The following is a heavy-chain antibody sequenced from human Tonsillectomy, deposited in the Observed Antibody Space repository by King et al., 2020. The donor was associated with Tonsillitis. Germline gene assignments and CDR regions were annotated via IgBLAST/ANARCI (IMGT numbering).Heavy chain of an antibody. D-gene: IGHD5-24*01. CDR2: ISFDGSRK. CDR3: AKPVLRMATIIH. V-gene: IGHV3-30*18. CDR1: GFTFSSYG. J-gene: IGHJ4*02. Sequence: VQLVESGGGVVQPGRSRRLACAASGFTFSSYGMHWVRQAPGKGLEWGAVISFDGSRKYYADSVKGRFTISRDNSKNTLYLQMNSLRAEDTAVFYCAKPVLRMATIIHWGQGTLVTVSS.